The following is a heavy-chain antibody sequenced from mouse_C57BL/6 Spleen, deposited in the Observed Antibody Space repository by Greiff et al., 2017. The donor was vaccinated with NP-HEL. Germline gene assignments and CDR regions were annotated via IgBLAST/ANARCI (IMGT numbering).Heavy chain of an antibody. CDR3: LREGLPTIYYYGTYFDY. CDR1: GFTFTTYA. J-gene: IGHJ2*01. CDR2: IRSKSSNYAT. D-gene: IGHD1-1*01. V-gene: IGHV10-3*01. Sequence: EVQLVESGGGLVQPKGSLKLSCAASGFTFTTYAMHWVRQAPGKGLEWVARIRSKSSNYATYYADSVKYRFTISRDDYQCMRYLQMNNRKTEDTAMYDCLREGLPTIYYYGTYFDYWGQGTTLTVSS.